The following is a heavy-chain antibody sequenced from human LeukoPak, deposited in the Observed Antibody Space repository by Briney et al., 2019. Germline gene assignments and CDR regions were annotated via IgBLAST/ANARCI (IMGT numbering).Heavy chain of an antibody. V-gene: IGHV3-21*01. D-gene: IGHD5-24*01. CDR3: ASSPRGRWLQLYYFDY. CDR2: ISSSSSYI. Sequence: GGSLRLSCAASGFTLSSYSMNWVRQAPGKGLEWVSSISSSSSYIYYADSVKGRFTISRDNAKNSLYLQMNSLRAEDTAVYYCASSPRGRWLQLYYFDYWGQGTLVTVSS. J-gene: IGHJ4*02. CDR1: GFTLSSYS.